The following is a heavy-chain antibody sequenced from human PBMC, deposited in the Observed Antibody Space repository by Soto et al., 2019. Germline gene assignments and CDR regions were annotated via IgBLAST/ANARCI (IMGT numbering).Heavy chain of an antibody. D-gene: IGHD4-17*01. CDR1: GYTFTSYY. V-gene: IGHV1-46*03. J-gene: IGHJ4*02. CDR3: ARDRPWDGDDPTEGRY. CDR2: INPSGGST. Sequence: QVQLVQSGAEVKKPGASVKVSCKASGYTFTSYYMHWVRQAPGQGLEWMGIINPSGGSTSYAQKFQGRVTMTRDTSTSTVYMELSSLRSEDTAVYYCARDRPWDGDDPTEGRYWGQGTLVTVSS.